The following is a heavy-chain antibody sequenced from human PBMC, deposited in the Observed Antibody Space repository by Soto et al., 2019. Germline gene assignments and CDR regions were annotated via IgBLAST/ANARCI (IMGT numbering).Heavy chain of an antibody. D-gene: IGHD2-21*02. CDR1: GYILSAYY. Sequence: ASVKVSCKASGYILSAYYMHWVRQAPGQGLEWLGIINPSGGTTTYAQKFQGRVIMTRDPSTSTVYMELSSLRSDDTAMYYCARAYFGSDCPNHSFDTWGQGTLVTVS. V-gene: IGHV1-46*01. CDR3: ARAYFGSDCPNHSFDT. CDR2: INPSGGTT. J-gene: IGHJ5*02.